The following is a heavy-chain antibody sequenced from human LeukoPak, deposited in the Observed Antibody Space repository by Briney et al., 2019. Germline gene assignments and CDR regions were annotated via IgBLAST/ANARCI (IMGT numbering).Heavy chain of an antibody. J-gene: IGHJ5*02. Sequence: GGSLRLSCTASGFVFNTYWMHWIRQAPGKGLVWVAFISADGTATKYADSVKGRLTISRDNAKNTLYLQMNSLRVDDTAFYYCARDTGEMFDPWGQGTLVTVSS. CDR2: ISADGTAT. D-gene: IGHD3-16*01. CDR1: GFVFNTYW. V-gene: IGHV3-74*03. CDR3: ARDTGEMFDP.